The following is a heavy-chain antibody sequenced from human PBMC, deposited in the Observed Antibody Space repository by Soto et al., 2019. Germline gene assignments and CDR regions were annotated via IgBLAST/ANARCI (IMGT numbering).Heavy chain of an antibody. Sequence: DVQLVESGGGLIHRGGSLRLSCAVVGMTVSGKKYVAWVRQAPGKGLEWVSGVYDADGKYYADSVKGRFTTSRDSSKTIVYLEMNDLGPEGTAIYYCATWLQREHAYDVWGQGTTVTVSS. CDR2: VYDADGK. D-gene: IGHD1-1*01. V-gene: IGHV3-53*01. CDR1: GMTVSGKKY. J-gene: IGHJ3*01. CDR3: ATWLQREHAYDV.